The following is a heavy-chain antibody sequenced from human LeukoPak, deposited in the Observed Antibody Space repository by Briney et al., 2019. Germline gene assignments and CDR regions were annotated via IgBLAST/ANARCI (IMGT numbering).Heavy chain of an antibody. Sequence: PSETLSLTCTVSGGPISIYYWSWIRQPPGKGLEWIGYIYYSGSTNYNPSLKSRVTISVDTSKNQFSLKLSSVTAADTAVYYCARLGYCSGGSCYSHYYYYYMDVWGKGTTVTVSS. V-gene: IGHV4-59*01. CDR2: IYYSGST. D-gene: IGHD2-15*01. J-gene: IGHJ6*03. CDR1: GGPISIYY. CDR3: ARLGYCSGGSCYSHYYYYYMDV.